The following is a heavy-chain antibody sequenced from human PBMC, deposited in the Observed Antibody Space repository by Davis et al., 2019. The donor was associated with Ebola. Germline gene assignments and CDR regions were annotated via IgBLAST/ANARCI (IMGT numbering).Heavy chain of an antibody. CDR3: ATLPGDSIYVDY. D-gene: IGHD7-27*01. J-gene: IGHJ4*02. V-gene: IGHV3-30*02. CDR2: VQSDGSNK. Sequence: GGSLRLSCAVSGFTFSTYDMHWVRQTPGKGLEWVAFVQSDGSNKYYADSVRGRFTISRDNSKNTLYLQMSSLRPGDTAVYYCATLPGDSIYVDYWGQGTLVTVSS. CDR1: GFTFSTYD.